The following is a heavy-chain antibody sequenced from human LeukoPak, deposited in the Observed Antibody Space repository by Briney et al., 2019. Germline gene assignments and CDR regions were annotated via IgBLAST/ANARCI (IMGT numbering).Heavy chain of an antibody. Sequence: SVKVSCKASGGTFSSYAISWVRQAPGQGLEWMGRIIPILGIANYAQKFQGRVTTTADKSTSTAYVELSSLRSEDTAVYYCARDRPGSGSYFRNWFDPWGQGTLVTVSS. CDR3: ARDRPGSGSYFRNWFDP. V-gene: IGHV1-69*04. J-gene: IGHJ5*02. CDR2: IIPILGIA. CDR1: GGTFSSYA. D-gene: IGHD3-10*01.